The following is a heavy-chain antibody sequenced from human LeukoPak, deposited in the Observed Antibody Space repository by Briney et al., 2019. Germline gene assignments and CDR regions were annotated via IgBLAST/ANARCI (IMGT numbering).Heavy chain of an antibody. Sequence: ASVKVSCKASGYTFTSYGISWVRHAHGQGLEWMGWISAYNGNTNYAQKLQGRVTMTTDTSTSTAYMELRSLRSDDTAVYYCARASDDILTGYFDYWGQGTLVTVSS. J-gene: IGHJ4*02. CDR3: ARASDDILTGYFDY. D-gene: IGHD3-9*01. V-gene: IGHV1-18*01. CDR1: GYTFTSYG. CDR2: ISAYNGNT.